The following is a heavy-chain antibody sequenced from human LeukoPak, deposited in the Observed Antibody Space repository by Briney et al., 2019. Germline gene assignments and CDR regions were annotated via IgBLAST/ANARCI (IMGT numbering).Heavy chain of an antibody. J-gene: IGHJ4*02. V-gene: IGHV3-48*04. CDR2: ISSSGSTI. CDR1: GFTFSTYS. CDR3: ARDVPAYCGGDCPNPY. Sequence: GGSLRLSCAASGFTFSTYSMNWVRQAPGKGLEWVSYISSSGSTIYYADSVKGRFTISRDNAKNSLYLQMNSLRAEDTAVYYCARDVPAYCGGDCPNPYWGQGTLVTVSS. D-gene: IGHD2-21*02.